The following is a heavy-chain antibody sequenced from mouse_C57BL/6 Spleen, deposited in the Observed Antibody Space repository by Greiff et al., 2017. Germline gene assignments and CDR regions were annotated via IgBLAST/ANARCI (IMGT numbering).Heavy chain of an antibody. CDR1: GYTFTSYT. J-gene: IGHJ2*01. CDR3: ARCYYGSSLYYFDY. D-gene: IGHD1-1*01. V-gene: IGHV1-4*01. CDR2: INPSSGYT. Sequence: VQLQQSGAELARPGASVKMSCEASGYTFTSYTMHWVKQRPGQGLEWIGYINPSSGYTKYNQKFKDKATLTADKSSSTAYMQLSSLTSEDSAVYYCARCYYGSSLYYFDYWGQGTTLTVSS.